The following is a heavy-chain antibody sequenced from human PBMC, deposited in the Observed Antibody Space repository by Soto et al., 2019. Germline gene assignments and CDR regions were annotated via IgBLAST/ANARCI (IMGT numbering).Heavy chain of an antibody. V-gene: IGHV4-34*01. D-gene: IGHD1-1*01. CDR3: ASWKFASHQVVYFDY. CDR2: INHSGST. Sequence: PSETLSLTCAVYGGSFSGYYWSWIRQPPGKGLEWIGEINHSGSTNYNPSLKSRVTISVDTSKNQFSLKLSSVTAADTAVYYCASWKFASHQVVYFDYWGQGTLVTVS. J-gene: IGHJ4*02. CDR1: GGSFSGYY.